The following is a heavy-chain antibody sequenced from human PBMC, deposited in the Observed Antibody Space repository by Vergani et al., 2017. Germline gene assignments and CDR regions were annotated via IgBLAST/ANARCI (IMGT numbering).Heavy chain of an antibody. CDR2: ISSSSSTI. V-gene: IGHV3-48*01. J-gene: IGHJ5*02. CDR3: ARDAGYSSGWYLDWFDP. CDR1: GFTFSSYS. D-gene: IGHD6-19*01. Sequence: EVKLVESGGGLVQPGGSLRLSCAASGFTFSSYSMNWVRQAPGKGLEWVSYISSSSSTIYYADSVKGRFTISRDNAKNSLYLQMNSLRAEDTAVYYCARDAGYSSGWYLDWFDPWGQGTLVTVSS.